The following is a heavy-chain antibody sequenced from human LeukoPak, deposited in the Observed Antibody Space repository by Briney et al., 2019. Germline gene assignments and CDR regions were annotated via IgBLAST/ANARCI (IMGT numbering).Heavy chain of an antibody. V-gene: IGHV4-59*01. Sequence: SETLSLTCTVSGGSISTFYWSWIRQPPGKGLEWIGYIYYTGNTNYNPSLKSRVTISVDTSKNQFSLKLSSVTAADTAVYYCARARNYYDSSVFDYWGQGTLVTVSS. CDR3: ARARNYYDSSVFDY. J-gene: IGHJ4*02. D-gene: IGHD3-22*01. CDR2: IYYTGNT. CDR1: GGSISTFY.